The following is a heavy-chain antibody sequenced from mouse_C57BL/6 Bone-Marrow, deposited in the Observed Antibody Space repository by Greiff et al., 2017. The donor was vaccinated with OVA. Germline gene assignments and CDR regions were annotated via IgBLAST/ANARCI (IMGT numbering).Heavy chain of an antibody. CDR2: IYPRSGNT. CDR3: ARDVYYFDY. CDR1: GYTFTSYG. Sequence: VQRVESGAELARPGASVKLSCKASGYTFTSYGISWVKQRTGQGLEWIGEIYPRSGNTYYNEKFKGKATLTADKSSSTAYMELRSLTSEDSAVYFCARDVYYFDYWGQGTTLTVSS. V-gene: IGHV1-81*01. J-gene: IGHJ2*01.